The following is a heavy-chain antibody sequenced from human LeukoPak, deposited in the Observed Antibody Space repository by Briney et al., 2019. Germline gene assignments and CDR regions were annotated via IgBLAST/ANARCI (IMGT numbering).Heavy chain of an antibody. Sequence: PGGSLRLSCAASGFTFSSYWMSWVRQAPEKGLEWVANIKQDGSEKYYVDSVKGRFTISRDNAKNSLYLQMNSLRAEDTAVYYCARGGDLNFGEFHVWGQGTLVTVSS. J-gene: IGHJ4*02. CDR2: IKQDGSEK. CDR3: ARGGDLNFGEFHV. V-gene: IGHV3-7*01. CDR1: GFTFSSYW. D-gene: IGHD3-10*01.